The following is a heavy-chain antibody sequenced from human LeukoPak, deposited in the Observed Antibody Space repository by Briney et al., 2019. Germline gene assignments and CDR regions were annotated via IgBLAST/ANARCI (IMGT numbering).Heavy chain of an antibody. D-gene: IGHD6-19*01. CDR2: INPSGGST. CDR3: ARGAIDQQWLVLYYYYMDV. CDR1: GYTFSSYY. V-gene: IGHV1-46*01. J-gene: IGHJ6*03. Sequence: ASVKVSCKTSGYTFSSYYIHWVRQAPGQGLEWMGIINPSGGSTNYAQKFQGRVTMTRDTSISTAYMELSRLRSDDTAVYYCARGAIDQQWLVLYYYYMDVWGKGTTVTVSS.